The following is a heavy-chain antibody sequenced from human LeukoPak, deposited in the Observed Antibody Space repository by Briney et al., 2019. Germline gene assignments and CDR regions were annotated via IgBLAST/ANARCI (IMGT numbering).Heavy chain of an antibody. CDR2: INHSGST. CDR3: SRGQRVGYCSSTSCPRGGYYYYYGMDV. CDR1: GGSFSGYY. D-gene: IGHD2-2*03. V-gene: IGHV4-34*01. Sequence: SETLSLTCAVYGGSFSGYYWSWIRQPPGKGLEWIGEINHSGSTNYNPSLKSRVTISVDTSKNQFSLKLSSVTAADTAVYYCSRGQRVGYCSSTSCPRGGYYYYYGMDVWGKGTTVTVSS. J-gene: IGHJ6*04.